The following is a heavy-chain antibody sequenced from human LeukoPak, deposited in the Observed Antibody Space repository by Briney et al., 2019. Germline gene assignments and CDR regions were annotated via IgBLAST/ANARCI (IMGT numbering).Heavy chain of an antibody. Sequence: GSLRLSCAASGFTFSSYGMHWVRQAPGKGLEWVAVIWYDGRNKFYADSLKGRFTISRDNSKNTLYLQMNSLRAEDTAVYYCARVNRGNAFDIWGQGTLVTVS. CDR2: IWYDGRNK. CDR3: ARVNRGNAFDI. D-gene: IGHD4-23*01. V-gene: IGHV3-33*01. CDR1: GFTFSSYG. J-gene: IGHJ3*02.